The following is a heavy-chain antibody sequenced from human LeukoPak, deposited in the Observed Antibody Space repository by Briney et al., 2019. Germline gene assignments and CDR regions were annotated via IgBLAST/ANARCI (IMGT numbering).Heavy chain of an antibody. CDR1: GFTFSSYW. J-gene: IGHJ4*02. CDR3: ARKSLYGDYDY. Sequence: SGGSLRLSCAASGFTFSSYWMSWVRQAPGKGLEWVANIKKDGSEKYYVDSVKGRFTISRDNAKNSLYLQMNSLRAEDTAVYYCARKSLYGDYDYWGQGTLVTVSS. CDR2: IKKDGSEK. V-gene: IGHV3-7*01. D-gene: IGHD4-17*01.